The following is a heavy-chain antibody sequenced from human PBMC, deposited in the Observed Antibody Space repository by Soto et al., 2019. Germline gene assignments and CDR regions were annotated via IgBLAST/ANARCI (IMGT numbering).Heavy chain of an antibody. CDR2: IIPMFGTA. V-gene: IGHV1-69*13. Sequence: ASVKVSCKASGDTFNNYAISWVRQAPGQGLEWMGGIIPMFGTANYAQKFQGGVTITADESTSTVYLELSSLRSEDTAVYYCAREYCSTTSCYTVPGLSPYGMGVWGQGTTVTVSS. D-gene: IGHD2-2*02. CDR1: GDTFNNYA. J-gene: IGHJ6*02. CDR3: AREYCSTTSCYTVPGLSPYGMGV.